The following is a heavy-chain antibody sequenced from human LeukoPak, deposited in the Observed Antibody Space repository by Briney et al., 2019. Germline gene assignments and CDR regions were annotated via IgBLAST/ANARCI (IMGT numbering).Heavy chain of an antibody. Sequence: SGTLSLTCAVSGGSISSSNWWSWVRQPPGKGLEWIGEIYHSGSTNYTPSLKSRVTISVDKSKNQFSLKLSSVTAADTAVYYCARSMVRGVIAYNWFDPWGQGTLVTVSS. J-gene: IGHJ5*02. CDR2: IYHSGST. CDR1: GGSISSSNW. V-gene: IGHV4-4*02. CDR3: ARSMVRGVIAYNWFDP. D-gene: IGHD3-10*01.